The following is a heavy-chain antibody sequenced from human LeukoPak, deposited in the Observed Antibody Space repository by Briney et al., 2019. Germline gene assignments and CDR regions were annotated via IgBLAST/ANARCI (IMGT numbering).Heavy chain of an antibody. V-gene: IGHV3-74*01. Sequence: LPGRSLRLSCAASGFTFSSYWMRWVRQVPGKGLVWVARINPGGSSITYADSVKGRFTISRDNAKNTLYLQMDSLRAEDTGVYYCARSNQADDYWCQGTLVTVSS. D-gene: IGHD1-14*01. CDR1: GFTFSSYW. J-gene: IGHJ4*02. CDR2: INPGGSSI. CDR3: ARSNQADDY.